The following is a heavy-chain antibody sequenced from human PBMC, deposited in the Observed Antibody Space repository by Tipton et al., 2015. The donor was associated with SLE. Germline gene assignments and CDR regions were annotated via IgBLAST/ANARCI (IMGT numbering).Heavy chain of an antibody. CDR2: VRSKDYGETT. D-gene: IGHD5-24*01. Sequence: SLRLSCSTSGFTFGDYVMSWVRQAPGKGLEWVGFVRSKDYGETTDYAASVKGRLTISRDNSKNTLSLQMNSLRAEDTAVYFCVRDGGNGYNDVDYWAQPTLVTLSS. V-gene: IGHV3-49*04. CDR3: VRDGGNGYNDVDY. J-gene: IGHJ4*02. CDR1: GFTFGDYV.